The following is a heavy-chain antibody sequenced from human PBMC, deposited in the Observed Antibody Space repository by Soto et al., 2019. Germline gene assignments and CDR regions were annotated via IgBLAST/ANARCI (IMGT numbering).Heavy chain of an antibody. V-gene: IGHV3-23*01. D-gene: IGHD5-12*01. CDR2: LSGSGGTT. CDR1: GFTFSSYA. J-gene: IGHJ5*02. CDR3: TKGGLRSWFDP. Sequence: EVQLLESGGGLVQPGGSLRLSCAASGFTFSSYAMTWVRQAPGKGLEWVSSLSGSGGTTYYADTVKGRFTISRDNSKNTLYLQMNSLRAEETAVYYCTKGGLRSWFDPWGQGTMVTVSS.